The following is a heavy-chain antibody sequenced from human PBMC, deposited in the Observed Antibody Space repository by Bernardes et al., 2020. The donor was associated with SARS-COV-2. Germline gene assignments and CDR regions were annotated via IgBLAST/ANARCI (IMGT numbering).Heavy chain of an antibody. Sequence: ASVKVSCKASGYTFTSYGISWVRQAPGQGLEWMGWISADNGNTKYAQKVQGRVTMTTDTSTSTAYMGLRRLRSDDTAVYFCATGVDYSYGLGWFDPWGQGTLSIVSS. CDR1: GYTFTSYG. D-gene: IGHD5-18*01. V-gene: IGHV1-18*01. CDR2: ISADNGNT. J-gene: IGHJ5*02. CDR3: ATGVDYSYGLGWFDP.